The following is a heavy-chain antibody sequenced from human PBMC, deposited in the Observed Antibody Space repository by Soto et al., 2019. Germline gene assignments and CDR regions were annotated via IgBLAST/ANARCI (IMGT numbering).Heavy chain of an antibody. D-gene: IGHD5-12*01. CDR2: INHSGST. Sequence: SETLSLTCAVYGGSFSGYYWSWIRQPPGKGLEWIGEINHSGSTNYNPSLKSRVTISVDTSKNQFSLKLSSVTAADKAVYYCERGSLYVDIVATIGGGPCDYWGQGTRVTVSS. CDR1: GGSFSGYY. CDR3: ERGSLYVDIVATIGGGPCDY. J-gene: IGHJ4*02. V-gene: IGHV4-34*01.